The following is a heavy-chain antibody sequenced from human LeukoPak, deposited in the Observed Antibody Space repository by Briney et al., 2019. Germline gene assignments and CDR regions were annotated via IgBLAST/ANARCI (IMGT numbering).Heavy chain of an antibody. CDR1: GYTFTNYG. D-gene: IGHD6-13*01. CDR2: ISAYNGNT. J-gene: IGHJ4*02. V-gene: IGHV1-18*01. CDR3: ATHSSSWETFDY. Sequence: ASVKVSCKASGYTFTNYGISWVRQAPGQGLEWMGWISAYNGNTNYAQKLQGRVTMTTDTSTSTAYMELRSLRSDDTAVYYCATHSSSWETFDYWGQGTLVTVSS.